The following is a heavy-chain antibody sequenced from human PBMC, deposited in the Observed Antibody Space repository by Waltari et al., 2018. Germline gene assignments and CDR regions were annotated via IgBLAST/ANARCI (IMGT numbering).Heavy chain of an antibody. V-gene: IGHV4-34*01. CDR2: HGGST. Sequence: HGGSTNYNPSLKSRVTISVDTSKNQFSLKLSSVTAADTAVYYCARGGDIVVVPAAKAYYYMDVWGKGTTVTVSS. CDR3: ARGGDIVVVPAAKAYYYMDV. D-gene: IGHD2-2*01. J-gene: IGHJ6*03.